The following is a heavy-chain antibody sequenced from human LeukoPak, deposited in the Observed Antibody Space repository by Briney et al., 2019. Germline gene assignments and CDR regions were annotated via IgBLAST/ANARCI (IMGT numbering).Heavy chain of an antibody. D-gene: IGHD1-26*01. CDR1: DGSISSDY. CDR2: IYNSGST. CDR3: ARGPGGGSYSDAFDI. Sequence: PSETLSLTCTVSDGSISSDYWSWIRQPPGKGLEWVAYIYNSGSTSYNPSLKSRVTISMNTSKNQFSLKLSSVTAADTAVYCCARGPGGGSYSDAFDIWGQGTMVTVSS. V-gene: IGHV4-59*01. J-gene: IGHJ3*02.